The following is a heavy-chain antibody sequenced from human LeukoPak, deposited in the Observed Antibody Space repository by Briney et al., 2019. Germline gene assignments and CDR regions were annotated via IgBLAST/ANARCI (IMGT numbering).Heavy chain of an antibody. V-gene: IGHV3-33*01. CDR2: IWYDGSNK. CDR3: ARDYYGSGRYYRFDY. D-gene: IGHD3-10*01. J-gene: IGHJ4*02. CDR1: GLTFSSYG. Sequence: GGSLILCCAAPGLTFSSYGMDWGRRAPGKGLGWVAVIWYDGSNKYYADSVKGRFTISRDNSNNTLYLQMNSLRDEDRAVYYCARDYYGSGRYYRFDYWGQGTLVTVSS.